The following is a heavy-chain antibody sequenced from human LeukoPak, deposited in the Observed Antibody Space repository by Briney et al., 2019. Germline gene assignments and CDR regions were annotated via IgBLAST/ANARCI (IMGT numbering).Heavy chain of an antibody. Sequence: TTSETLSLTCTVSGGSISNSTYYWGWIRQPPGKGLEWVGTVYYSGSAYYNPSLKSRVTISVDTSKNQFSLKLRSVTAADTAVYYCARRIFGLYYFDYWGQGSLVTVS. D-gene: IGHD3/OR15-3a*01. CDR3: ARRIFGLYYFDY. CDR2: VYYSGSA. V-gene: IGHV4-39*01. J-gene: IGHJ4*02. CDR1: GGSISNSTYY.